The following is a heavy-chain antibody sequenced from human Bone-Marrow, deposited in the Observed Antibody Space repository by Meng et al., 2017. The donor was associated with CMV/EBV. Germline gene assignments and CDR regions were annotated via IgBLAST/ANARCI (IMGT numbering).Heavy chain of an antibody. CDR3: ARARRNGGHDS. D-gene: IGHD3-16*01. CDR1: GFIFSDYW. CDR2: IMEDGSQK. J-gene: IGHJ4*02. Sequence: GESLMIHCKSSGFIFSDYWMNWVRHVPGKWLEWVADIMEDGSQKYYVDSVKGRFTISRDNAKNSLYLHLNSLSAADTVVYYCARARRNGGHDSWGQGTLVTVSS. V-gene: IGHV3-7*01.